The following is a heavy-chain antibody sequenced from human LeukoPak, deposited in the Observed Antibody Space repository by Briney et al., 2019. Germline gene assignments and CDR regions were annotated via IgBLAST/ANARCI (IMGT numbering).Heavy chain of an antibody. CDR1: GGSISSSSYY. Sequence: SETLSLTCTVSGGSISSSSYYWGWIRQRPGKGLEWIGSSCYSGITYYNPSLRSRVTISVDKSKNQFTLKLSSVAAADTAVYYCARRTGYSSSWYYFDYWGQGTLVTVSS. D-gene: IGHD6-13*01. CDR2: SCYSGIT. J-gene: IGHJ4*02. CDR3: ARRTGYSSSWYYFDY. V-gene: IGHV4-39*01.